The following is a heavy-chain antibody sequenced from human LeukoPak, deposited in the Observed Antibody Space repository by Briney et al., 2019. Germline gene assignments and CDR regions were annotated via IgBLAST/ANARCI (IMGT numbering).Heavy chain of an antibody. CDR2: INPNSGGT. J-gene: IGHJ5*02. CDR1: GYTFTGYY. V-gene: IGHV1-2*02. Sequence: ASVKVSCKASGYTFTGYYMHWVRQAPGQGLEWMGWINPNSGGTNYAQKFQGRVTMTRDTSISTAYMELSRLRSDDTAVYYCALGVVPAARCWFDPWGQGTLVTASS. D-gene: IGHD2-2*01. CDR3: ALGVVPAARCWFDP.